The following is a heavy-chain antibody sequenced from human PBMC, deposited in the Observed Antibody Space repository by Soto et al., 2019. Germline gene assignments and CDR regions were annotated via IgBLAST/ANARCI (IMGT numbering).Heavy chain of an antibody. CDR1: GFTFSSYA. Sequence: GGSLRLSCAASGFTFSSYAMSWVRQAPGKGLEWVSAISGSGGSTYYADSVKGRFTISRDNSKNTLYLQMNSLRAEDTAVYYCAKDSSGWYPSYYYYMDVWGKGTTVTVSS. CDR3: AKDSSGWYPSYYYYMDV. J-gene: IGHJ6*03. V-gene: IGHV3-23*01. CDR2: ISGSGGST. D-gene: IGHD6-19*01.